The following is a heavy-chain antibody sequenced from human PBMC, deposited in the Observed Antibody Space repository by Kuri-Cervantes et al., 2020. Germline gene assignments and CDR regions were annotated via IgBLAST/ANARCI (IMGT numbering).Heavy chain of an antibody. CDR2: ISWNSGSI. J-gene: IGHJ6*03. CDR1: GFTFEDYA. Sequence: LSLTCAASGFTFEDYAMHWVRQAPGKGLEWVSGISWNSGSIGYVDSVKGRFTISRDNAKNSLYLQMNSLRAEDTALYYCARDGGGYGNYMDVWGKGTTVTVSS. D-gene: IGHD6-13*01. CDR3: ARDGGGYGNYMDV. V-gene: IGHV3-9*01.